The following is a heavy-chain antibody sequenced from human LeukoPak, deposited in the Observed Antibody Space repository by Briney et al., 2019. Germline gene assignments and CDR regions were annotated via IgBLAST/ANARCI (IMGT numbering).Heavy chain of an antibody. CDR1: GGSFSGYY. V-gene: IGHV4-34*01. CDR2: INHSGST. D-gene: IGHD3-16*01. Sequence: SETLSLTCAVYGGSFSGYYWSWIRQPPGKGLEWIGEINHSGSTNYNPSLKSRVTISVDTSKNQFSLKLSSVTAADTAVYYCARARRDYDPLGKRGEDPLDYWGQGTLVTVSS. CDR3: ARARRDYDPLGKRGEDPLDY. J-gene: IGHJ4*02.